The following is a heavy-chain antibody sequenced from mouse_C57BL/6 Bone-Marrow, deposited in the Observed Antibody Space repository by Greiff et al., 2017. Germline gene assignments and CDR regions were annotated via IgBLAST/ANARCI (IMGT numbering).Heavy chain of an antibody. J-gene: IGHJ2*01. CDR3: ARNGAFYYYGSSPFDY. CDR2: IWSGGST. V-gene: IGHV2-2*01. D-gene: IGHD1-1*01. CDR1: GFSLTSYG. Sequence: VQLHESGPGLVQPSQSLSITCTVSGFSLTSYGVHWVRQSPGKGLEWLGVIWSGGSTDYNAAFISRLSISKDNSKSQVFFKMNSLQADDTAIYYCARNGAFYYYGSSPFDYWGQGTTLTVSS.